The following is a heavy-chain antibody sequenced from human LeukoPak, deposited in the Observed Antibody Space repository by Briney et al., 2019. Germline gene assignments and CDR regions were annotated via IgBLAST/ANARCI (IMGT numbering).Heavy chain of an antibody. D-gene: IGHD3-3*01. J-gene: IGHJ4*02. CDR3: ARGNDFWSGYYDY. CDR1: GGSISSHY. CDR2: IYYSGST. V-gene: IGHV4-59*11. Sequence: SETLSLTCTVSGGSISSHYWSWIRQPPGKGLEWIGYIYYSGSTNYNPSLKSRVTISVDTSKNQFSLKLSSVTAADTAVYYCARGNDFWSGYYDYWGQGTLVTVSS.